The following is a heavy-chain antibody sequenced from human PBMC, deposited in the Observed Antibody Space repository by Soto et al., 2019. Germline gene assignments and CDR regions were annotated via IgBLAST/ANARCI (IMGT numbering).Heavy chain of an antibody. V-gene: IGHV4-59*01. CDR3: ARVPPYGDYFLGFDY. Sequence: SETLSLTCTVSGGSISSYYWSWIRQPPGKGLEWIGYIYYSGSTNYNPSLKSRVTISVDTSKNQFSLKLSSVTAADTAVFYCARVPPYGDYFLGFDYWGQGTLVTVSS. CDR2: IYYSGST. D-gene: IGHD4-17*01. J-gene: IGHJ4*02. CDR1: GGSISSYY.